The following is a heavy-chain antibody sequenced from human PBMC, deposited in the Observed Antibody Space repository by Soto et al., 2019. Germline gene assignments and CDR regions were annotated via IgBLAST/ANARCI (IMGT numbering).Heavy chain of an antibody. CDR2: INAGNGNI. Sequence: ASVKVSCKTSGYTFSRYGITWVRQAPGQRLEWMGWINAGNGNIKYSQKFQGWVTMTRDTSISTAYMELSRLRSDDTAVYYCARGGGYYYGSGSYRAYYYGMDVWSQGTTVTVSS. CDR1: GYTFSRYG. V-gene: IGHV1-18*01. D-gene: IGHD3-10*01. CDR3: ARGGGYYYGSGSYRAYYYGMDV. J-gene: IGHJ6*02.